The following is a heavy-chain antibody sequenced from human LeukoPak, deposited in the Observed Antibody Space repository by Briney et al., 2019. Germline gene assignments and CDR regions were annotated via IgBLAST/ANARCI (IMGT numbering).Heavy chain of an antibody. Sequence: ASETLSLTCTVSGGSISSGGYYWSWIRQPPGKGLEWIGYIYHSGSTCYNPSLKSRVTISVDRSKNQFSLKLSSVTAADTAVYYCARDLHSSADIWGQGTMVTVSS. V-gene: IGHV4-30-2*01. D-gene: IGHD4-11*01. CDR2: IYHSGST. CDR1: GGSISSGGYY. CDR3: ARDLHSSADI. J-gene: IGHJ3*02.